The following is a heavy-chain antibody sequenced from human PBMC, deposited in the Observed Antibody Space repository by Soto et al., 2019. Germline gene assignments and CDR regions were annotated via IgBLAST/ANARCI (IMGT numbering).Heavy chain of an antibody. CDR2: IIPIFGTA. Sequence: QVQLVQSGAEVKKPGSSVKVSCKASGGTFSSYAISWVRQAPGQGLEWMGGIIPIFGTANYAQKFQGRVTITADESTSTAYMELSSLRSEDTAVYYCARWAGNIARASSSWFGGPFDYWGQGTLVTVSS. CDR3: ARWAGNIARASSSWFGGPFDY. D-gene: IGHD6-13*01. J-gene: IGHJ4*01. CDR1: GGTFSSYA. V-gene: IGHV1-69*01.